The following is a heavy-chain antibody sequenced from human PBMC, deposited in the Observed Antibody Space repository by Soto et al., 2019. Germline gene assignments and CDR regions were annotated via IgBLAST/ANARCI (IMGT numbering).Heavy chain of an antibody. V-gene: IGHV1-46*01. CDR3: ARGGYSSSWYSPAPAYNWFDP. CDR2: INPSGGST. J-gene: IGHJ5*02. Sequence: SVKVTCKASGGTFSRHAMNWVRQAPGQGLERMGIINPSGGSTSYAQKFQGRVTMTRDTSTSTVYMELSSLRSEDTAVYYSARGGYSSSWYSPAPAYNWFDPWGQGFLVTINS. CDR1: GGTFSRHA. D-gene: IGHD6-13*01.